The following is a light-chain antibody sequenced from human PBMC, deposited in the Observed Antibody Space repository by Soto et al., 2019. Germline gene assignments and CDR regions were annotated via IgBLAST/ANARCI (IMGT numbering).Light chain of an antibody. CDR2: DVS. CDR3: HQQTTWPS. CDR1: QSVTSA. J-gene: IGKJ4*01. V-gene: IGKV3-11*01. Sequence: EMVLTQSPAPLSLAPGDTATISSRASQSVTSALAQIQQKPGQAPRLLIYDVSLTANASQATVSGSRSGTALTLHITRLQPADIAVYYCHQQTTWPSVGGGTKVEIK.